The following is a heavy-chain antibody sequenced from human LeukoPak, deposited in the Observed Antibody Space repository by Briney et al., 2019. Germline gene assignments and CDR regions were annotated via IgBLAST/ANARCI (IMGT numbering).Heavy chain of an antibody. J-gene: IGHJ4*02. CDR3: AKSDHGFWTGYKR. V-gene: IGHV3-23*01. CDR2: ISGSGGST. D-gene: IGHD3/OR15-3a*01. CDR1: GFTFSNYA. Sequence: GSLRLSCAASGFTFSNYAMSWVRQAPRKGLEWVSAISGSGGSTYYADSVKGRFTISRDKSKNTLYLQMNSLRADDTAVYYCAKSDHGFWTGYKRWGQGTLVTVSS.